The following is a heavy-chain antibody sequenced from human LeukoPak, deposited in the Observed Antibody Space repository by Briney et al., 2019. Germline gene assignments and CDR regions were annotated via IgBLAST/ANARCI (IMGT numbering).Heavy chain of an antibody. D-gene: IGHD2/OR15-2a*01. CDR3: ARANSPNWFDP. CDR2: VHTSGST. CDR1: GGSITSDAYY. V-gene: IGHV4-61*02. J-gene: IGHJ5*02. Sequence: SETLSLTCTVSGGSITSDAYYWSWIRQPAGKGLEWIGRVHTSGSTNYNPSLKSRVTISLDTSKNQFSLRMGSVTAADTAVYYCARANSPNWFDPWGQGTLVTVSS.